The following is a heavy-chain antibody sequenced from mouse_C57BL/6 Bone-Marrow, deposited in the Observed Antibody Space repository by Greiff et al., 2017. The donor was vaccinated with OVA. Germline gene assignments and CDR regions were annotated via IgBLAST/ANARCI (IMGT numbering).Heavy chain of an antibody. Sequence: VQLQESGAELVRPGTSVKMSCKASGYTFTNYWIGWAKQRPGHGLEWIGDIYPGGGYTNYNEKFKGKATLTADKSSSTAYMQFSSLTSEDSAIYYCARKEGYSAWFAYWGQGTLVTVSA. CDR2: IYPGGGYT. CDR1: GYTFTNYW. D-gene: IGHD2-3*01. CDR3: ARKEGYSAWFAY. J-gene: IGHJ3*01. V-gene: IGHV1-63*01.